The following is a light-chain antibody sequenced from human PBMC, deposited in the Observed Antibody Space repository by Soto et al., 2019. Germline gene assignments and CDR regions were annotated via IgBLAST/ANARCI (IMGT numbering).Light chain of an antibody. J-gene: IGKJ1*01. Sequence: DIQMTQSPSTLSASVGDRVTITFRASQSIGSSLAWYQQKPGKAPNLLISDASSLERGVPSRFSGSGSGTEFTLTIRSLQPDDFATYYCQQYNGYSRTFGQGTKVDIK. CDR1: QSIGSS. V-gene: IGKV1-5*01. CDR3: QQYNGYSRT. CDR2: DAS.